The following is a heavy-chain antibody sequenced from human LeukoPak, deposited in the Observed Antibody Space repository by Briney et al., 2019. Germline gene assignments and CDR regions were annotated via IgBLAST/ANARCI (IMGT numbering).Heavy chain of an antibody. CDR1: GYTFTVYY. D-gene: IGHD1-1*01. CDR3: ARDLSQLERRYEGWFDP. CDR2: INPNIGGT. J-gene: IGHJ5*02. Sequence: ASVKLSCKASGYTFTVYYMHWVRQAPGQGLEWMGWINPNIGGTNYAQNCQGRVNMARDTCISTAYMELSRLRSDDTAVYYCARDLSQLERRYEGWFDPWGRGTLVTVSS. V-gene: IGHV1-2*02.